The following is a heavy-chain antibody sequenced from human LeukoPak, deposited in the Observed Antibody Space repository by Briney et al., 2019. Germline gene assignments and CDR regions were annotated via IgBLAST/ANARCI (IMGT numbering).Heavy chain of an antibody. Sequence: SGASTFYADSVKGRFTISRDDSKNTLYLQMNSLRAEDTATYYCAKVARLSDDYSNYRPFDXXGQXTL. CDR3: AKVARLSDDYSNYRPFDX. CDR2: SGAST. V-gene: IGHV3-23*01. D-gene: IGHD4-11*01. J-gene: IGHJ4*02.